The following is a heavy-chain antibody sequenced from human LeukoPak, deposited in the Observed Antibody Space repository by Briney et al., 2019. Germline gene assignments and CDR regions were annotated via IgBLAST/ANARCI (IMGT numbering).Heavy chain of an antibody. CDR3: AKASAMIVVVSKHFDY. D-gene: IGHD3-22*01. Sequence: GGSLRLSCAASGFTFSSYAMSWVRQAPGKGLEWVSTISGSGGSTYYADSVEGRFTISRDNSKNTLYLQMNSLRAEDTAVYYCAKASAMIVVVSKHFDYWGQGTLVTVSS. CDR1: GFTFSSYA. V-gene: IGHV3-23*01. CDR2: ISGSGGST. J-gene: IGHJ4*02.